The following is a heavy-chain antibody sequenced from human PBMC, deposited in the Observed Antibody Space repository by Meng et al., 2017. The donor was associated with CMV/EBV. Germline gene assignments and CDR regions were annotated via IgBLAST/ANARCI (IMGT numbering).Heavy chain of an antibody. J-gene: IGHJ6*02. V-gene: IGHV3-53*01. CDR2: IYSGGST. Sequence: GESLKISCAASGFTFSSYSMTWVRQAPGKGLEWVSVIYSGGSTYYADSVKGRFTISRDNSKNTLYLQMNSLRAEDTAVYYCTLTQDYYYGMDVWGQGTTVTVSS. CDR1: GFTFSSYS. CDR3: TLTQDYYYGMDV. D-gene: IGHD2-15*01.